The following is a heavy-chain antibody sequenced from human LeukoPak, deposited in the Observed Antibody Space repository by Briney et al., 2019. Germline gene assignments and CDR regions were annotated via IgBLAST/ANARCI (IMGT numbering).Heavy chain of an antibody. D-gene: IGHD1-1*01. J-gene: IGHJ5*02. Sequence: SVKVSCKASGGTFSSYTISWVRQAPGQGLEWMGRIIPILGIANYAQKFQGRVATTADKYTSTAYMELSSLRSEDTAVYYCARDLSGLERLGEHNWLDPWGQGTLVTVSS. CDR1: GGTFSSYT. V-gene: IGHV1-69*04. CDR3: ARDLSGLERLGEHNWLDP. CDR2: IIPILGIA.